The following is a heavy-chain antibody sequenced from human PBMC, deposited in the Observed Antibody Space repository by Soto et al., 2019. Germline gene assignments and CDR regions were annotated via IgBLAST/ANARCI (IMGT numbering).Heavy chain of an antibody. J-gene: IGHJ4*02. Sequence: EVQLVESGGGLVQPGGSLRLSCAASGFTVSSNDMSWVRQAPGKGLEWVSVIYSGGSTYYADSVKGRFTISRDNSKNTLYLQMNSLRAEDTAVYYCARGLYSGWHYFDYWGQGTLVTVSS. D-gene: IGHD5-12*01. CDR3: ARGLYSGWHYFDY. CDR1: GFTVSSND. V-gene: IGHV3-66*01. CDR2: IYSGGST.